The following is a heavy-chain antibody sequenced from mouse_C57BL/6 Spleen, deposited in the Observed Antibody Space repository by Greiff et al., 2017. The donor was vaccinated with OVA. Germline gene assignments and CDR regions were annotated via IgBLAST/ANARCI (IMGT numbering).Heavy chain of an antibody. CDR2: ISRGSSTI. J-gene: IGHJ3*01. CDR3: ASIPFAY. CDR1: GFTFSDYG. V-gene: IGHV5-17*01. Sequence: EVKLVESGGGLVKPGGSLKLSRAASGFTFSDYGMHWVRQAPEKGLEWVAYISRGSSTIYYADTVKGRSTISRDNAKNTLFLQMTSLGSEDTAMYDCASIPFAYWGQGTLVTVAA.